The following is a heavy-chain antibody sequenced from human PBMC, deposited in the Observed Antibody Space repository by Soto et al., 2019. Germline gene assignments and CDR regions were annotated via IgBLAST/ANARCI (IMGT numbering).Heavy chain of an antibody. Sequence: EVQLLESGGGLVQPGGSLRLSCAASGFTFSSYAMSWVRQAPGKGLEWVSAISGSGGSTYYADSVKGRFTISRDNSKNTLYLQMNSLRAEDTAVYYCAKDLLTTVTSGGGYYGMDVWGHGTTVTVSS. J-gene: IGHJ6*02. CDR2: ISGSGGST. CDR1: GFTFSSYA. V-gene: IGHV3-23*01. CDR3: AKDLLTTVTSGGGYYGMDV. D-gene: IGHD4-17*01.